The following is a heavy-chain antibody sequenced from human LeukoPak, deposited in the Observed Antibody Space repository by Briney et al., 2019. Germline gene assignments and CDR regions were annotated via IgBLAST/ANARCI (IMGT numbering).Heavy chain of an antibody. V-gene: IGHV3-30*18. Sequence: SGGSLRLSCAASGFTFSSYGMHWVRQAPGKGLEWVAVISYDGRTTFYADSVKGRFTISRDNSMNTLFLQLNSLRAEDTAVYYCAKVHLTYYYDSSGYGFQDYWGQGTLVTVSS. CDR3: AKVHLTYYYDSSGYGFQDY. CDR2: ISYDGRTT. CDR1: GFTFSSYG. D-gene: IGHD3-22*01. J-gene: IGHJ4*02.